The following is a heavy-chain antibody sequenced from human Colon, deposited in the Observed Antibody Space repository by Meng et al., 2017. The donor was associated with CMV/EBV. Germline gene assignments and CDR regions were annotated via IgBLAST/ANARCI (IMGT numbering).Heavy chain of an antibody. CDR3: ARSLGYCSSGTCYTNWFDP. J-gene: IGHJ5*02. CDR2: INVKDGNT. CDR1: TFNHYG. Sequence: TFNHYGIVWVRQAPGQGLEWMGWINVKDGNTNYAENFQGRVTMTTDTSTSTAYLDLRSLRSDDTAVYFCARSLGYCSSGTCYTNWFDPWGQGTLVTVSS. D-gene: IGHD2-15*01. V-gene: IGHV1-18*01.